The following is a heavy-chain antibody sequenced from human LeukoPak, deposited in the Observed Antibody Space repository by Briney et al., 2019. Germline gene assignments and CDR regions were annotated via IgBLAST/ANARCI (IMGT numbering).Heavy chain of an antibody. D-gene: IGHD2-8*01. J-gene: IGHJ4*02. CDR3: ARVLSRGSFDY. V-gene: IGHV3-11*06. CDR2: ISSSSSYT. CDR1: GFTFSDYY. Sequence: GGSLRLSCAASGFTFSDYYMSWIRQAPGKGLEWVSYISSSSSYTDYADSVKGRFTISRDNAKNSLYLQMNSLRAEDTAVHYCARVLSRGSFDYWGQGTLVTVSS.